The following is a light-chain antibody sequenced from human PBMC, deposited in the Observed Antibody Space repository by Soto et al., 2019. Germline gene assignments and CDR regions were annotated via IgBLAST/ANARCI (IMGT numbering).Light chain of an antibody. V-gene: IGLV2-14*01. CDR1: SSDIVNYNY. J-gene: IGLJ2*01. CDR2: DVS. Sequence: QSALTQPASVSGSPGQSITISCTGTSSDIVNYNYVSWYQQYPGKAPKLMIYDVSNRPSGVSNRFSGSKSGNTASLTISGLQAEDEADYYCSSYTGSSTVIFGGGTQLTVL. CDR3: SSYTGSSTVI.